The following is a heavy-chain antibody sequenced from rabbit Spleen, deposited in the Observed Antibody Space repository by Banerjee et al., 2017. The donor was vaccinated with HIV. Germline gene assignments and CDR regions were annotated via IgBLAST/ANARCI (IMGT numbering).Heavy chain of an antibody. CDR1: GFDFSGTG. D-gene: IGHD1-1*01. CDR2: IDAGSSGFT. J-gene: IGHJ4*01. V-gene: IGHV1S45*01. Sequence: QEQLMESGGGLVQPGGSLKLSCKASGFDFSGTGVSWVRQAPGKGLEWIGYIDAGSSGFTYFATWAKGRFTISKTSSTTVTLQMTSLTAADTATYFCARDLVGVIGWNFYLWGQGTLVTVS. CDR3: ARDLVGVIGWNFYL.